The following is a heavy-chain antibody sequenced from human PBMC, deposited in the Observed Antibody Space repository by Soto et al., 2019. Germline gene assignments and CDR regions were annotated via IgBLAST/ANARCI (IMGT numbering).Heavy chain of an antibody. D-gene: IGHD3-16*01. CDR3: ARDLGLLQSLLDH. CDR1: GFSFNSFN. V-gene: IGHV3-21*01. Sequence: GGSLRLSCLASGFSFNSFNMNWIRRAPGRGLEWVASISVSGVNIYYGDSVQGRFTISRDNSKRSVFLDLSSLRVEDTAVYYCARDLGLLQSLLDHWGQ. CDR2: ISVSGVNI. J-gene: IGHJ5*02.